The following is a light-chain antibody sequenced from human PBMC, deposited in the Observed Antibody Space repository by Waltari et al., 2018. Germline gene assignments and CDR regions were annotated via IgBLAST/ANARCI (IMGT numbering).Light chain of an antibody. CDR2: EVS. J-gene: IGKJ2*01. Sequence: EIVMTQTPLSLSVTPGQPASISCKSSQSLLYSDGKTYVYWYVQKPGQPQQLLIYEVSKRCSGLPDRFSGSGSGTDFKLQISRVEAEDVGVYYCMQKIQFPRTFGQGTKLEI. CDR3: MQKIQFPRT. CDR1: QSLLYSDGKTY. V-gene: IGKV2D-29*01.